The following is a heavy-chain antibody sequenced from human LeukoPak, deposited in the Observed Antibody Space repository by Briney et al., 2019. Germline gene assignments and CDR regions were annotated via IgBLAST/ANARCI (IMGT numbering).Heavy chain of an antibody. V-gene: IGHV1-2*02. Sequence: ASVKVSCKASGYTFTGYYMHWVRQAPGQGLEWMGWINPSSGGTNYAQKFQGRVTMTRDTSISTAYMELSRLRSDDTAVYYCARDVGEYCSSVSCYASDYWAREPWSPSPQ. CDR3: ARDVGEYCSSVSCYASDY. J-gene: IGHJ4*02. CDR2: INPSSGGT. CDR1: GYTFTGYY. D-gene: IGHD2-2*01.